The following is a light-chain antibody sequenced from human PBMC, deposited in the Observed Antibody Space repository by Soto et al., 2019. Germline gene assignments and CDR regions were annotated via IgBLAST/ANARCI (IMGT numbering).Light chain of an antibody. CDR3: CSSAPESTYV. CDR1: SDDVGAYNS. J-gene: IGLJ1*01. V-gene: IGLV2-23*01. Sequence: QSVLAQPASVSGSPGQSITISCTGTSDDVGAYNSVSWYQQLPHKAPQVILYKGTQRPSGVSSRFSGSTSGNAASLTISGLQADEEADYFCCSSAPESTYVFGPGTKLTVL. CDR2: KGT.